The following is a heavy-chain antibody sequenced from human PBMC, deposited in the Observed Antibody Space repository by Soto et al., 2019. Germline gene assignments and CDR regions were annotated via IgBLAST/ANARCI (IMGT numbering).Heavy chain of an antibody. D-gene: IGHD5-12*01. CDR3: ARVRYSGYDPYRGYYYYYYGMDV. CDR2: IIPIFGTA. V-gene: IGHV1-69*06. CDR1: GGTFSSYA. Sequence: GASVKVSCKASGGTFSSYAISWVRQAPGQGLEWMGGIIPIFGTANYAQKFQGRVTITADKSTSTAYMELSSLRSEDTAVYYCARVRYSGYDPYRGYYYYYYGMDVWGQGTTVTVSS. J-gene: IGHJ6*02.